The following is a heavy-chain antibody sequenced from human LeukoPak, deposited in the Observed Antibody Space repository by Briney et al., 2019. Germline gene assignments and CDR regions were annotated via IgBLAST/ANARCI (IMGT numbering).Heavy chain of an antibody. CDR1: GFTFSGSA. J-gene: IGHJ4*02. D-gene: IGHD6-13*01. CDR3: ARFSWSTLDY. Sequence: GGSLRLSCAASGFTFSGSAMHWVRQASGKGLEWVGRIRSKANTYATAYAASVKGRFTISRDDSKNTAYLQMNSLKTEDTAVYYCARFSWSTLDYWGQGTLVTVSS. CDR2: IRSKANTYAT. V-gene: IGHV3-73*01.